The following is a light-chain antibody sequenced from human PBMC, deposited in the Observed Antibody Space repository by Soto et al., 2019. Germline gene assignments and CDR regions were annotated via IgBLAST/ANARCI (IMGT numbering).Light chain of an antibody. CDR2: GAS. CDR3: QQYKNWPLT. J-gene: IGKJ4*01. Sequence: EIVITQSPSTLSFSPLEIATLSCRASQSVSSNLAWYQQIPGQAPRLLIYGASTRATGIPARFSGSGSGTEFTLTISSLQSEDFAVYYCQQYKNWPLTFGGGTKVDI. CDR1: QSVSSN. V-gene: IGKV3-15*01.